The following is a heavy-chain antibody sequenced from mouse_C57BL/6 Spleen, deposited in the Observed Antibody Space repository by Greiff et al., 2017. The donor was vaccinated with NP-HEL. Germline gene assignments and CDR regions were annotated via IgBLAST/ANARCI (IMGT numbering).Heavy chain of an antibody. CDR2: ILPGSDSN. CDR3: ARGVYYDDEYFDV. D-gene: IGHD2-4*01. V-gene: IGHV1-9*01. J-gene: IGHJ1*03. Sequence: QVQLQQSGAELMKPGASVKLSCKATGYPFPGYWIEWVKQRPGHGLEWTGEILPGSDSNNYNEKFNGKATFTADTSSNTSYMQLSSLTTEDSAIYYCARGVYYDDEYFDVWGTGTTVTVSS. CDR1: GYPFPGYW.